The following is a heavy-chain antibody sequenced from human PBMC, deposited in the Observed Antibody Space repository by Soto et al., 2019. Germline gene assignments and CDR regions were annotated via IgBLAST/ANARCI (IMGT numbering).Heavy chain of an antibody. D-gene: IGHD2-2*01. CDR1: GFTFSDYY. CDR2: ITSSGSST. CDR3: ARGRSSSYPSFDF. V-gene: IGHV3-11*01. Sequence: QVQVVESGGGLVKPGGSLRLSCAGSGFTFSDYYMSWIRQAPGQGLEWVSYITSSGSSTYYVDSVKGRFTISRDNAKNSLYLQMNSLRAEDPAVYYCARGRSSSYPSFDFWGQGTLVTVSS. J-gene: IGHJ4*02.